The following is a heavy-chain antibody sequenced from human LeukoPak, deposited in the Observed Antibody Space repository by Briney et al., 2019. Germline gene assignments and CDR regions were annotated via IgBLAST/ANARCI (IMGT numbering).Heavy chain of an antibody. Sequence: PGGSLRLSCVASGFIPPNHWMHWVRQGPGKGLVWVAQILSDGTDAAYGDSVKGRFTISRDNSKNTLYLQMNSLRAEDTAVYYCAKDRTVTAYYSYYDMDVWGQGTTVTVSS. CDR2: ILSDGTDA. CDR3: AKDRTVTAYYSYYDMDV. D-gene: IGHD2-21*02. V-gene: IGHV3-74*01. CDR1: GFIPPNHW. J-gene: IGHJ6*02.